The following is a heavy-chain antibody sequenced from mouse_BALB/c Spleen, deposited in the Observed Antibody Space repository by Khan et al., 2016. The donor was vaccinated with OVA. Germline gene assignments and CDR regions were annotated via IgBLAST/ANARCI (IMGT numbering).Heavy chain of an antibody. CDR2: INPSTGYT. Sequence: QVQLKQSGAELAKPGASVKMSCKTSGYTFINYWMNWVKQRPGQGLEWIGYINPSTGYTEDNQKFKDKAKLTADKSSSTAYMQLSSLTSEDSAVYYCARRGLRWDFDYWGQGTTLTVSS. V-gene: IGHV1-7*01. CDR3: ARRGLRWDFDY. D-gene: IGHD1-1*01. J-gene: IGHJ2*01. CDR1: GYTFINYW.